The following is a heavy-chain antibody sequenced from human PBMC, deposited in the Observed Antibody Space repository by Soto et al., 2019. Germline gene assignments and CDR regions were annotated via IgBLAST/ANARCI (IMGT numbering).Heavy chain of an antibody. CDR2: ISYDGSNK. CDR3: ARDADCSGGSCLGNAEYFQH. J-gene: IGHJ1*01. Sequence: QVQLVESGGGVVQPGRSLRLSCAASGFTFSSYAMHWVRQAPGKGLEWVAVISYDGSNKYYADSVKGRFTISRDNSKNTLYLQMNSMRAEETAVYYCARDADCSGGSCLGNAEYFQHWGQGTLVTVSS. V-gene: IGHV3-30-3*01. D-gene: IGHD2-15*01. CDR1: GFTFSSYA.